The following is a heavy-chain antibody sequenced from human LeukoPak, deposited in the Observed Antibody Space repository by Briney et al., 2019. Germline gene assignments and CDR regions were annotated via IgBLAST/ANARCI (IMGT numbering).Heavy chain of an antibody. CDR3: VPHELSGWNWFDP. V-gene: IGHV2-70*17. CDR1: GFSLSTSGMC. CDR2: IDWDDDK. Sequence: ESGPTLVNPTQTLTLTCTFSGFSLSTSGMCVSWIRQPPGKALEWLARIDWDDDKFYSTSLKTRLTNSKDTSKNQVVLTMTNMDPVDTATYYCVPHELSGWNWFDPWGQGTLVTVSS. D-gene: IGHD3-3*01. J-gene: IGHJ5*02.